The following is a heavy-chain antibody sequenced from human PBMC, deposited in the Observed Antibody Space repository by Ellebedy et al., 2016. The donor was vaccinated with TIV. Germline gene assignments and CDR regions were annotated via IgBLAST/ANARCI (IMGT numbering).Heavy chain of an antibody. CDR2: IYYSGST. CDR3: AREGLAVAARLFDY. V-gene: IGHV4-59*12. D-gene: IGHD6-19*01. Sequence: SETLSLXCTVPGGSISSYYWSWIRQPPGKGLEWIGYIYYSGSTNYNPSLKSRVTISVDTSKNQFSLKLSSVTAADTAVYYCAREGLAVAARLFDYWGQGTLVTVSS. J-gene: IGHJ4*02. CDR1: GGSISSYY.